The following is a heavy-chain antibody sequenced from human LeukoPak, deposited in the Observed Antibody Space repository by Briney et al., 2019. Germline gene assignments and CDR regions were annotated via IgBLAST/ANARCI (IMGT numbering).Heavy chain of an antibody. Sequence: GGSLRLSCAASGFTFSDYGIHWVRQAPGKGLEWVAFIRYDGSNKYYGDSVKGRFTISRDNSKNTLYLQMNSLRAEDTAVYYCARDQTYYDILTGLDYWGQGTLVTVSS. CDR3: ARDQTYYDILTGLDY. CDR2: IRYDGSNK. CDR1: GFTFSDYG. J-gene: IGHJ4*02. V-gene: IGHV3-30*02. D-gene: IGHD3-9*01.